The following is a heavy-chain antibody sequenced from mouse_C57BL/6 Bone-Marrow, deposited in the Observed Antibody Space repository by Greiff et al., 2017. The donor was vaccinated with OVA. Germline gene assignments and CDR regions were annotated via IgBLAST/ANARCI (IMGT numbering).Heavy chain of an antibody. CDR1: GYSITSGYY. CDR2: ISYDGSN. J-gene: IGHJ4*01. V-gene: IGHV3-6*01. D-gene: IGHD2-2*01. Sequence: EVKLMESGPGLVKPSQSLSLTCSVTGYSITSGYYWNWIRQFPGNKLEWMGYISYDGSNNYNPSLKNRISITRDTSKNQFFLKLNSVTTEDTATYYCARRRSYGYDEGYYYAMDYWGQGTSVTVSS. CDR3: ARRRSYGYDEGYYYAMDY.